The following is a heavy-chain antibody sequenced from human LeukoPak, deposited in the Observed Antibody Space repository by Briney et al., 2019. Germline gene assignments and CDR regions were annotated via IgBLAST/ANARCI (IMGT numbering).Heavy chain of an antibody. J-gene: IGHJ5*02. Sequence: GGSLRLSCAASGFTVSSNYMSWVRQAPGKGLEWVSVIYSGGSTYYADSVKGRFTISRDNSKNTLYLQMNSLRAEDTAVYYCARDVSGPMVRGVTGWFDPWGQGTLVTVSS. CDR2: IYSGGST. CDR1: GFTVSSNY. V-gene: IGHV3-53*01. CDR3: ARDVSGPMVRGVTGWFDP. D-gene: IGHD3-10*01.